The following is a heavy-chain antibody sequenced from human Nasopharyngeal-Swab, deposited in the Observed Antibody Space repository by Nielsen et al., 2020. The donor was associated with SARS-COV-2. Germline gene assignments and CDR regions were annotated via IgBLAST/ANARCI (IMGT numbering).Heavy chain of an antibody. D-gene: IGHD6-19*01. V-gene: IGHV4-59*13. CDR2: IYYTGIT. CDR3: ARERRYSSGWSYYYYGMDV. J-gene: IGHJ6*02. CDR1: GGSISSYY. Sequence: SETLSLTCSVSGGSISSYYWSWIRQSPRKGLEWIGYIYYTGITYYNPSLKSRVTISVDTSKNQFSLKLNSVTAADTAVYYCARERRYSSGWSYYYYGMDVWGQGTTGTVSS.